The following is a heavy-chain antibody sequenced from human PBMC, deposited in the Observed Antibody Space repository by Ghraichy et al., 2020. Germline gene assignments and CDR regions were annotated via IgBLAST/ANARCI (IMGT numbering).Heavy chain of an antibody. CDR3: ARVVRDREPAVVVAAIQHPYYFDY. V-gene: IGHV4-34*01. J-gene: IGHJ4*02. CDR1: GGSFSGYY. D-gene: IGHD2-15*01. CDR2: INHSGST. Sequence: SETLSLTCAVYGGSFSGYYWSWIRQPPGKGLEWIGEINHSGSTNYNPYLKSRVTISVNTSKNQFSLKLSSVTAAETAVYSVARVVRDREPAVVVAAIQHPYYFDYWGQGTLVTVSS.